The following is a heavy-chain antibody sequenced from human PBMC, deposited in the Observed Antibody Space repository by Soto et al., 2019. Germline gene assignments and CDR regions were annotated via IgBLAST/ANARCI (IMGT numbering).Heavy chain of an antibody. J-gene: IGHJ4*02. CDR2: VSTSSSYT. Sequence: QVQLVESGGGLVKPGGSLRLSCVASGFTFSDHYMTWIRQAPGKGLEWLSYVSTSSSYTNYAESVKGRFTISRDNAKNSRYLQRNSLRADDPAVYYCARLRLTGSFDYWAQGTLVTVSS. CDR1: GFTFSDHY. V-gene: IGHV3-11*05. CDR3: ARLRLTGSFDY.